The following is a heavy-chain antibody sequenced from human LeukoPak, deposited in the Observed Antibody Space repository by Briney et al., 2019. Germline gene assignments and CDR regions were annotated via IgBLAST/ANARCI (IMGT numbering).Heavy chain of an antibody. CDR1: GGSFCGYY. J-gene: IGHJ4*02. CDR3: ARDRPSYSSSWSLDY. D-gene: IGHD6-13*01. CDR2: INHSGST. Sequence: SETLSLTCAVYGGSFCGYYWSWIRQPPGKGLEWIGEINHSGSTNYNPSLKSRVTISVDTSKNQFSLKLSSVTAADTAVYYCARDRPSYSSSWSLDYWGQGTLVTVSS. V-gene: IGHV4-34*01.